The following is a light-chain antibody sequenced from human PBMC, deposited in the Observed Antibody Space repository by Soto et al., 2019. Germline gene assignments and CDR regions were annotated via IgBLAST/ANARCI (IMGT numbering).Light chain of an antibody. Sequence: EIVMTQTPLSLPVTPGEPASISCRSSQSLLDRDDGNMYLDWYVQKPGQSPQLLIYTVSFRAPGVPYRFSGVGSGTDFTLHISRVEADDIGVYYCMQRVEFPLTFGGGTKGEIK. V-gene: IGKV2-40*01. CDR1: QSLLDRDDGNMY. J-gene: IGKJ4*01. CDR2: TVS. CDR3: MQRVEFPLT.